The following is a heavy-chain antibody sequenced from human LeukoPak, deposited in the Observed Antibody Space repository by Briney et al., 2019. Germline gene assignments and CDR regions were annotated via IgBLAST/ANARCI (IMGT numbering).Heavy chain of an antibody. CDR1: GFTFDDYA. J-gene: IGHJ4*02. CDR3: ITDLG. D-gene: IGHD7-27*01. CDR2: ISWNSGSI. V-gene: IGHV3-9*01. Sequence: PGRSLRLSCAASGFTFDDYAMHWVRQAPGKGLEWVSGISWNSGSIGYADSVKGRFTISRDNAKNSLYLQMNSLRAEDTAVYYCITDLGWGQGTLVTVSS.